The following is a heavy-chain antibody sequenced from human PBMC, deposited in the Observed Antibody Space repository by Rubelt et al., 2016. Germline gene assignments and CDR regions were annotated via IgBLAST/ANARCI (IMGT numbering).Heavy chain of an antibody. CDR1: GASVNTYW. D-gene: IGHD6-25*01. V-gene: IGHV4-59*02. CDR2: VSRSGSP. CDR3: VSGHHGLEV. Sequence: QLQLQESGPGLLKPSETLSLTCTVSGASVNTYWWTWLRQPPGKGLEWIGHVSRSGSPDYNPSLNGRATISVDTSTNPFSLRLNSRTAADTAAYYCVSGHHGLEVWGPRTSVTVSS. J-gene: IGHJ6*02.